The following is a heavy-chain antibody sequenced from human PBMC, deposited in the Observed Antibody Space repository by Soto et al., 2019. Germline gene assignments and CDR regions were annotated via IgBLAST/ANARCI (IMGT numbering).Heavy chain of an antibody. CDR1: GYTFTGYY. CDR3: ARGPVIAPLPNSPNPDYYFDY. J-gene: IGHJ4*02. CDR2: INPNSGGT. D-gene: IGHD3-16*02. Sequence: GASVKVSCKASGYTFTGYYMHWVRQAPGQGLEWMGWINPNSGGTNYAQKFQGWVTMTRDTSISTAYMELSRLRSDDTAVYYCARGPVIAPLPNSPNPDYYFDYWGQGTLVTVSS. V-gene: IGHV1-2*04.